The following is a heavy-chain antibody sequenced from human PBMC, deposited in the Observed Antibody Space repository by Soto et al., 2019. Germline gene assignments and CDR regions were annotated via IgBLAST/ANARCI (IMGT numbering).Heavy chain of an antibody. J-gene: IGHJ1*01. V-gene: IGHV4-59*01. CDR3: AGYSNSWSKYVKH. CDR1: GGSLRNFF. Sequence: PSETLSLTCTVSGGSLRNFFWSWIRQPPGKGLEWIGHIYSSGKTDYNPSLETRVTMSIDTSMNQISLKLNSVTAADTAVYYCAGYSNSWSKYVKHWGRGSLVTVSS. D-gene: IGHD6-13*01. CDR2: IYSSGKT.